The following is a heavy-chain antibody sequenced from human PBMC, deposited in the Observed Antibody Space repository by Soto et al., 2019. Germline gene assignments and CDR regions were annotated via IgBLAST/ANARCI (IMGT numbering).Heavy chain of an antibody. CDR1: GYTFTSYD. CDR3: AGPSSLSPYYYYGMDV. V-gene: IGHV1-8*01. D-gene: IGHD6-6*01. Sequence: ASVKVSCKASGYTFTSYDINWVRQATGQGLEWMGWMNPNSGNTGYAQKFQGRVTMTRNTSISTAYMELSSLRSEDTAVYYCAGPSSLSPYYYYGMDVWGQGTKVTVSS. J-gene: IGHJ6*02. CDR2: MNPNSGNT.